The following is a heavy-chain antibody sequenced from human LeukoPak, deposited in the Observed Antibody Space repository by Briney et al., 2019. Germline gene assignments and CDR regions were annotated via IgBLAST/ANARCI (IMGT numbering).Heavy chain of an antibody. CDR1: GGSISNSGYY. CDR3: AIAAAAGAFDY. D-gene: IGHD6-13*01. Sequence: SETLSLTCTVSGGSISNSGYYWGWIRQPPGKGLEWIGSMYYSGGTYYNPSLKSRVTISADTSKNQFSLKVSSVTAADTAVYYCAIAAAAGAFDYWGQGTLVTVSS. J-gene: IGHJ4*02. V-gene: IGHV4-39*07. CDR2: MYYSGGT.